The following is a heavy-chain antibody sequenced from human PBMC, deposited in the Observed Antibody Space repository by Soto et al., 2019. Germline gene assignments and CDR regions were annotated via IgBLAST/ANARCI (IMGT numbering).Heavy chain of an antibody. J-gene: IGHJ6*02. CDR1: GYTFTSYG. CDR3: ARERAYNWNYDYYYGMDV. Sequence: QVQLVQSGAEVKKPGASVKVSCKASGYTFTSYGISWVRQAPGQGLEWMGWISAYNGNTNYAQKLRGRVTMTTDTSTSTAYMELRSLRSDDTAVYYCARERAYNWNYDYYYGMDVWGQGTTVTVSS. CDR2: ISAYNGNT. D-gene: IGHD1-20*01. V-gene: IGHV1-18*01.